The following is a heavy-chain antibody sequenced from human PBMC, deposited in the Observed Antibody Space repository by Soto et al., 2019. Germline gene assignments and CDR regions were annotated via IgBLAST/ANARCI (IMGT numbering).Heavy chain of an antibody. J-gene: IGHJ6*02. CDR1: GFTFSSYS. CDR2: ISSSSSYI. Sequence: GGSLRLSCAASGFTFSSYSMNWVRQAPGKGLEWVSSISSSSSYIYYADSVKGRFTISRDNAKNSLYLQMNSLRAEDTAVYYSARDLQKRPTGRASGYDYLGYYCMDVWGQGTTVTVSS. D-gene: IGHD5-12*01. CDR3: ARDLQKRPTGRASGYDYLGYYCMDV. V-gene: IGHV3-21*01.